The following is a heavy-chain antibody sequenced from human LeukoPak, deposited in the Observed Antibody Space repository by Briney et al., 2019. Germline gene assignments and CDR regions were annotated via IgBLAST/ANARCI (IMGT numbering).Heavy chain of an antibody. CDR2: IYYSGST. V-gene: IGHV4-59*01. CDR1: GGSISSYY. Sequence: SETLSLTCTVSGGSISSYYWSWIRQPPGKGLECIGYIYYSGSTNYNPSLKSRVTISVDTSKIQFSLKLSSVTAADTAVYYCARVFQYYDSSGGWFDPWGQGTLVTVSS. CDR3: ARVFQYYDSSGGWFDP. D-gene: IGHD3-22*01. J-gene: IGHJ5*02.